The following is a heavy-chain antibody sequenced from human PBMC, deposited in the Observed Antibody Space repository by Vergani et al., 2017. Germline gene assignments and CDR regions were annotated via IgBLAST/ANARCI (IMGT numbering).Heavy chain of an antibody. CDR1: GGSFLNSRYY. Sequence: QLQLQESGPGPVQPSGTLSLTRSVTGGSFLNSRYYWGWIRQPPGKGLGWIGSMDYNGRAYYTPSLRRRVAISIDTSKMQFSLKLYSLTAADTAIYYCARHVTQDYYNDSDYFDYWGLGTLVTVSS. CDR3: ARHVTQDYYNDSDYFDY. J-gene: IGHJ4*02. CDR2: MDYNGRA. V-gene: IGHV4-39*01. D-gene: IGHD3-22*01.